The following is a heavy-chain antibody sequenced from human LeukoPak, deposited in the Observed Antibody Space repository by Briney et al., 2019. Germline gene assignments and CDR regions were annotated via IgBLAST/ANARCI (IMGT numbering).Heavy chain of an antibody. CDR2: IYYSGST. CDR3: AGEHSGGCRLDY. V-gene: IGHV4-59*01. Sequence: SETLSLTCTISGDSISTYYWSWIRQPPGKGLEWVGYIYYSGSTIYNPSLKSRVTISGDWSKKQFSLKLSSVTAADTAVYYCAGEHSGGCRLDYWGQGTLVTVSS. CDR1: GDSISTYY. J-gene: IGHJ4*02. D-gene: IGHD2-15*01.